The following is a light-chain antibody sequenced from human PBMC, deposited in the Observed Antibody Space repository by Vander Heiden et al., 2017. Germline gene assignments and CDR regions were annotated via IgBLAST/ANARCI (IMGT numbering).Light chain of an antibody. V-gene: IGKV4-1*01. Sequence: DIVMTQSPDSLAVSLGERATINCKSSQSVLYSSKNKNYLAWYQHKPGQPPKLLIYWASTRESGVPDRHSGRGSRTDFTLSIMSLQAEPLPVYYCQQYDSAAHTFGGGTRVEMK. J-gene: IGKJ4*01. CDR1: QSVLYSSKNKNY. CDR2: WAS. CDR3: QQYDSAAHT.